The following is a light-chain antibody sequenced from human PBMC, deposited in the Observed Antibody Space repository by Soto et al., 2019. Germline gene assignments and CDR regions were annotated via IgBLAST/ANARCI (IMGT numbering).Light chain of an antibody. CDR3: QQYNPYSRT. V-gene: IGKV1-5*01. Sequence: DTQMTQSPSTLSASVGDRVTTTCRASQSIGSWLAWYQQKPGKAPNLLIYAASSFQSGVPSRFSGSGSGTDFTLTISSLQRDDFAIYYCQQYNPYSRTFGQGTKVDIK. CDR1: QSIGSW. J-gene: IGKJ1*01. CDR2: AAS.